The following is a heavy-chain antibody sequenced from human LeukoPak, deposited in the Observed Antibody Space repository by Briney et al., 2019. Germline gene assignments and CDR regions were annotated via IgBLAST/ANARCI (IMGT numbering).Heavy chain of an antibody. CDR2: IKSKTDGGTT. CDR1: GFTFSNAW. CDR3: ARDVLIAADGVIRLDAFDI. V-gene: IGHV3-15*01. J-gene: IGHJ3*02. Sequence: PGGSLRLSCAASGFTFSNAWMSWVRQAPGKGLEWVGRIKSKTDGGTTEYGAPVKGRFTISRDDSKNTLYVQMNSLRAEDTAVYYCARDVLIAADGVIRLDAFDIWGQGTVVTVSS. D-gene: IGHD6-13*01.